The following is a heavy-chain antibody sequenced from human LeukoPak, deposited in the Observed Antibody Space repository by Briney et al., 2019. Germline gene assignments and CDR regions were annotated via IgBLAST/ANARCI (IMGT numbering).Heavy chain of an antibody. V-gene: IGHV3-49*03. CDR3: TRGNWNPGY. CDR2: IRGKHYDGTT. CDR1: GFTFADHP. Sequence: SGGSLRLSCTASGFTFADHPMTWFRQAPGKGLEWVGFIRGKHYDGTTEYAASVKGRFTISRDDSKSVAYLQMNSLKTEDTAAYYCTRGNWNPGYWGQGTLVTVSS. D-gene: IGHD1-20*01. J-gene: IGHJ4*02.